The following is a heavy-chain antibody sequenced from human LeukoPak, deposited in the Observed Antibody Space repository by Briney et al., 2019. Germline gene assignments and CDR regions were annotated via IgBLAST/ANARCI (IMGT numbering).Heavy chain of an antibody. Sequence: PSETLSLTCAVSGGSFIGHYWSWIRQPPGKGLEWIGEINHTGSSNYNPSLKSRVTISVDTSKNQFSLKLSSVTAADTAVYYCARQLGYCSSTSCYADKVDYWGQGTLVTVSS. V-gene: IGHV4-34*01. D-gene: IGHD2-2*01. CDR3: ARQLGYCSSTSCYADKVDY. CDR2: INHTGSS. J-gene: IGHJ4*02. CDR1: GGSFIGHY.